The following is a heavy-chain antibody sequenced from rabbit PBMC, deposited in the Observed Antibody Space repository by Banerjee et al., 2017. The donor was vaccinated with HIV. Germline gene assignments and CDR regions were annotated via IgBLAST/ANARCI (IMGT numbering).Heavy chain of an antibody. CDR3: ARNRGL. D-gene: IGHD3-1*01. CDR2: ILAGINGNT. CDR1: GFTISSSYY. V-gene: IGHV1S45*01. Sequence: QEQLKETGGGLVQPEGSLALTCQASGFTISSSYYMCWVRQAPGKGLEWIACILAGINGNTYYASWAKGRFTISKTSSTTVTLQMTSLTAADTATYFCARNRGLWGQGTLVTVS. J-gene: IGHJ3*01.